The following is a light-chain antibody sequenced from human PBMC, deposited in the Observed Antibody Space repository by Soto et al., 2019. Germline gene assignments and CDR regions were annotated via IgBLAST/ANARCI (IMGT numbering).Light chain of an antibody. CDR1: QSVSSD. J-gene: IGKJ1*01. V-gene: IGKV3-15*01. CDR2: DAS. Sequence: EIVMTQSPATLSVSPGERATLSCRASQSVSSDLAWYQQKPGQAPRLLMYDASTRATGIPARFSGGGSGTEFTLTISSLQSEDFALYYCQQYNSWPKTFGQGTKVEIK. CDR3: QQYNSWPKT.